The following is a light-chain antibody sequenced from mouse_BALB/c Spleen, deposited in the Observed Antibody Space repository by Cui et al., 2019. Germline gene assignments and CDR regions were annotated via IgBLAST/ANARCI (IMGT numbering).Light chain of an antibody. J-gene: IGKJ2*01. Sequence: DIQMTQSPSPLSASLGGKVTITCKASQDTNKYVACYQHKAGKGPRLLNHNPSPFQAGIPSRISGSGSRRDYSVSISNLEPEDVATYWSLQHDDLYTFGGGTKLEIK. V-gene: IGKV19-93*01. CDR1: QDTNKY. CDR3: LQHDDLYT. CDR2: NPS.